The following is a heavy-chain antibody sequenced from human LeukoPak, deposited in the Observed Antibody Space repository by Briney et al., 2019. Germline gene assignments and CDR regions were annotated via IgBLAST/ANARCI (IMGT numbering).Heavy chain of an antibody. CDR1: GFTFGKYW. Sequence: GGSLRLSCVASGFTFGKYWMSWVRQAPGKGLEWVANIKLDGSEKNYVDSVKGRFTISRDNTKNSLYLQMNSLRAEDTAVFYCARYEMMYATTFHYHGMDVWGQGTTVTVSS. CDR2: IKLDGSEK. D-gene: IGHD2-8*01. CDR3: ARYEMMYATTFHYHGMDV. J-gene: IGHJ6*02. V-gene: IGHV3-7*03.